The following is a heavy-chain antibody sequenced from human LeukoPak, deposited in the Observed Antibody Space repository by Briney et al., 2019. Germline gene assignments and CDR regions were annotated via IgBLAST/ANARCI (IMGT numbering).Heavy chain of an antibody. CDR1: GFSFSSYG. CDR3: AKSDYSYDSSGYLVVDY. Sequence: GTSLRLSCAASGFSFSSYGMHWVRQGPGKGLEWVAVISYDGSHKYYADSVKGRFAISRDHSKNTLYLQMNSLRAEDTAVYYCAKSDYSYDSSGYLVVDYWGQGTLVTVSS. CDR2: ISYDGSHK. J-gene: IGHJ4*02. D-gene: IGHD3-22*01. V-gene: IGHV3-30*18.